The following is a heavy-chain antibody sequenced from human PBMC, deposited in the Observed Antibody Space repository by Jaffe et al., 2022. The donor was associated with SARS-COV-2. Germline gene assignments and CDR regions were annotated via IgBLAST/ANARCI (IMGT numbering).Heavy chain of an antibody. Sequence: QVQLQESGPGLVKPSQTLSLTCTVSGGYISSGGYTWTWVRQHPGEGLEWMGFIDYGGSTSYNPSLKSRLTISVDTSQNQFSLKLSSVTAADTAVYYCVRDPPRNGYVFWGQGTLVTVSS. J-gene: IGHJ4*02. D-gene: IGHD5-12*01. CDR3: VRDPPRNGYVF. CDR1: GGYISSGGYT. CDR2: IDYGGST. V-gene: IGHV4-31*03.